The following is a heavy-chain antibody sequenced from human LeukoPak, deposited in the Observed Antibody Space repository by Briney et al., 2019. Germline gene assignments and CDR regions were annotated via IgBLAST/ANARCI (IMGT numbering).Heavy chain of an antibody. J-gene: IGHJ4*02. CDR3: ARSEGPRWDLPEQYYFDY. D-gene: IGHD1-26*01. CDR2: ISTYNGNT. V-gene: IGHV1-18*01. Sequence: ASVKVSSKASGNTFTSYGISWVRQAPGQGLEWMGWISTYNGNTNYAQKIQGRVTMTTDTSTSTAYMELRSLRSDDTAVYYCARSEGPRWDLPEQYYFDYWGQGTLVTVSS. CDR1: GNTFTSYG.